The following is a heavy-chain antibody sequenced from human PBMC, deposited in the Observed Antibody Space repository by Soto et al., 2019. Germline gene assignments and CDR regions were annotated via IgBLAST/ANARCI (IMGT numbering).Heavy chain of an antibody. D-gene: IGHD3-22*01. Sequence: ASVKVSCKASGYTFTNYGISWVRQAPGQGLEWMGWISAYNGNTNYAQKLQGRVTMTTDTSTSTAYMELRSLRSDDTAVYYCARAPGYYDSSGYWWFDPWGQGTLVTVSS. CDR3: ARAPGYYDSSGYWWFDP. V-gene: IGHV1-18*04. CDR2: ISAYNGNT. CDR1: GYTFTNYG. J-gene: IGHJ5*02.